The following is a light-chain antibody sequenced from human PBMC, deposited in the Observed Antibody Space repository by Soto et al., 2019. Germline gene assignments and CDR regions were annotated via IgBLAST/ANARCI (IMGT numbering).Light chain of an antibody. J-gene: IGLJ2*01. V-gene: IGLV2-8*01. Sequence: QSVLTQPPSASGSPGQSVTISCTGTSSDVGGYNYVSWYQQHPGKAPKLMIYEVSERPSGVPDRFSGSKSGNTASLTVSGLQAEDEADYYCSSYASSKNVIFGGGTKVTVL. CDR1: SSDVGGYNY. CDR3: SSYASSKNVI. CDR2: EVS.